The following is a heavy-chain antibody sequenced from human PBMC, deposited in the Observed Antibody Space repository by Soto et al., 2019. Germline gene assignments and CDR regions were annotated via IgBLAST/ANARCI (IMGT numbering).Heavy chain of an antibody. CDR1: GGSISSGGYY. J-gene: IGHJ4*02. D-gene: IGHD5-12*01. CDR3: ARDRGGYGGHFDD. V-gene: IGHV4-31*03. Sequence: QVQLQESGPGLLKPSQTLSLTCTVSGGSISSGGYYWSWIRQHPGKGLEWIGYIYYSGSNYYNPSLKSRVTMSVDTSKNQFSLKMSAVTAADTAVYYCARDRGGYGGHFDDWGQGTLVTVSS. CDR2: IYYSGSN.